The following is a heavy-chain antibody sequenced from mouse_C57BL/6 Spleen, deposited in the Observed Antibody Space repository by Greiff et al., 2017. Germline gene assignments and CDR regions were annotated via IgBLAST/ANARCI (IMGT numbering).Heavy chain of an antibody. D-gene: IGHD2-3*01. J-gene: IGHJ4*01. CDR2: IYPGSGST. Sequence: QVQLQQPGAELVKPGASVKMSCKASGYTFTSYWITWVKQRPGQGLEWIGDIYPGSGSTNYNEKFKSKATLTVDTSSSTAYMQLSSLTSEDSAVYYGARWLLDAYYAMDYWGQGTSVTVSS. V-gene: IGHV1-55*01. CDR3: ARWLLDAYYAMDY. CDR1: GYTFTSYW.